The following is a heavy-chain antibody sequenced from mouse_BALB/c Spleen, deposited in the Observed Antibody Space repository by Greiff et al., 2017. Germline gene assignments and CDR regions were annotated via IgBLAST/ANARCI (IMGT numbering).Heavy chain of an antibody. J-gene: IGHJ1*01. CDR1: GYSFTSYY. Sequence: VQLKESGPELMKPGASVKISCKASGYSFTSYYMHWVKQSHGKSLEWIGYIDPFNGGTSYNQKFKGKATLTVDKSSSTAYMHLSSLTSEDSAVYYCARGGNPGRYFDVWGAGTTVTVSS. V-gene: IGHV1S135*01. CDR2: IDPFNGGT. D-gene: IGHD2-1*01. CDR3: ARGGNPGRYFDV.